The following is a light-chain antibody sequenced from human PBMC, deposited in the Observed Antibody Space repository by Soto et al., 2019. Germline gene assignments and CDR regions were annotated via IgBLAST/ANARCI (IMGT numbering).Light chain of an antibody. CDR2: DVS. Sequence: EIVLTQSPGTLSLSPGGRATIPCRASQSVSSAYLAWYQQTPGQAPRPLIYDVSSRATGVPVRFSGSGSETVFTLTITRLEPEDVAMYYCQQYSSSRTLGQGTKVDIK. CDR1: QSVSSAY. CDR3: QQYSSSRT. V-gene: IGKV3-20*01. J-gene: IGKJ1*01.